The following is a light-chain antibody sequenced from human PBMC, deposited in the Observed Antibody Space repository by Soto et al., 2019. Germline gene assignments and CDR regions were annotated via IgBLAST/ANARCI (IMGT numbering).Light chain of an antibody. CDR2: AAS. V-gene: IGKV1-39*01. J-gene: IGKJ2*01. Sequence: DIQMTQSPSSLSASVGDRVTITCRASQKISNYLNWYQQKPGTAPKLLVYAASSLESGVTSRFSGSGSGTDFTLTINTLHAEDSATYYCQQSFSVPFTFGQGTELEIK. CDR1: QKISNY. CDR3: QQSFSVPFT.